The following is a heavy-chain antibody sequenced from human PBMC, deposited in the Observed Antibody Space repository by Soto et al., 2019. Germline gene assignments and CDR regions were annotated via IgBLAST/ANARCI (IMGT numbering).Heavy chain of an antibody. CDR1: GGSFSSGGYY. CDR3: ARVLKGYYDSSTLRWFDP. J-gene: IGHJ5*02. Sequence: QVQLQESGPGLVKPSQTLSLTCTVSGGSFSSGGYYWSWIRQHPGRGLEWIGNIYYSGSTYYNPSLKRRVTISVDTSKNQFSLKLSSVTAADTAVYYCARVLKGYYDSSTLRWFDPWGQGTLVTVSS. CDR2: IYYSGST. D-gene: IGHD3-22*01. V-gene: IGHV4-31*03.